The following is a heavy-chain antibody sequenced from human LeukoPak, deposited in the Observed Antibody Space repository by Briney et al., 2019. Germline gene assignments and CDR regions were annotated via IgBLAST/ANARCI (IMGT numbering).Heavy chain of an antibody. V-gene: IGHV4-39*07. Sequence: SETLSLTCTVSGGSISSNSYYWGWIRQSPGKGLEWIGSIYYSGSTYYKPSLKSRLTISVDTSKNQFSLKLSSVTAADTAVYYCARGKSSSWYNWFDPWGQGTLVTVSS. CDR2: IYYSGST. CDR1: GGSISSNSYY. J-gene: IGHJ5*02. D-gene: IGHD6-13*01. CDR3: ARGKSSSWYNWFDP.